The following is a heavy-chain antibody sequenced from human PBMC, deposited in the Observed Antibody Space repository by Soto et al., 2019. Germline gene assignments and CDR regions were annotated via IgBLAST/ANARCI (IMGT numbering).Heavy chain of an antibody. CDR1: GGSISSGGYY. J-gene: IGHJ4*02. CDR3: ASQATGWYPDY. Sequence: QVQLRESGPGLVKPSQTLSLTCTVSGGSISSGGYYWSWILQFPGKGLEWIGYIYDSGNTYYNPSLKSRITRSTDSSKSQFSLSLTTVTAAATAVYYCASQATGWYPDYWGQGTLVTVSS. D-gene: IGHD6-19*01. CDR2: IYDSGNT. V-gene: IGHV4-31*03.